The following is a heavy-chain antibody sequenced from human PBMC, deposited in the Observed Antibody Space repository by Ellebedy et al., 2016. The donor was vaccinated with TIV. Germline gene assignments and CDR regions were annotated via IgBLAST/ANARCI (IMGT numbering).Heavy chain of an antibody. V-gene: IGHV5-51*01. CDR1: GYSFTSYW. CDR2: IYPGDTDT. D-gene: IGHD3-22*01. Sequence: GESLKISCKGSGYSFTSYWIGWVRQMPGKGLEWMRIIYPGDTDTRYIPSFQGQVTISADKSIRPAYLQWSSLKASDTAMYYCARRDYYYDSSGYVSYFDYWGQGTLVTVSS. CDR3: ARRDYYYDSSGYVSYFDY. J-gene: IGHJ4*01.